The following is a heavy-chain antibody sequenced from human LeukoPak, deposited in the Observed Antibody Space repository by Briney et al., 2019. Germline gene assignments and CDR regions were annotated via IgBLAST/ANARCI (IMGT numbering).Heavy chain of an antibody. CDR3: ARDGGYGDYDPYYFDY. Sequence: PGGSLRLSCAASGFTFSSYWMSWVRQAPGKGLVWVANIKQDGSEKYYVDSVKGRFTISRDNAKNSLYLQMNSLRAEDTAVYYCARDGGYGDYDPYYFDYWGQGTLVTVSS. D-gene: IGHD4-17*01. J-gene: IGHJ4*02. V-gene: IGHV3-7*03. CDR1: GFTFSSYW. CDR2: IKQDGSEK.